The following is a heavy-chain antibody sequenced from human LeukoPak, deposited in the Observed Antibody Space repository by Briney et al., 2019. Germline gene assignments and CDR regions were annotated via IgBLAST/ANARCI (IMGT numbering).Heavy chain of an antibody. CDR1: GGSFSGYY. V-gene: IGHV4-34*01. Sequence: SETLSLTCAVYGGSFSGYYWSWIRQPPGKGLEWIGEINHSGSTNYNPSLKSRVTISVDTSKNQFSLKLSSVTAADTAVYYCARDRAGTISYFDYWGQGTLVTASS. CDR3: ARDRAGTISYFDY. CDR2: INHSGST. J-gene: IGHJ4*02. D-gene: IGHD1-7*01.